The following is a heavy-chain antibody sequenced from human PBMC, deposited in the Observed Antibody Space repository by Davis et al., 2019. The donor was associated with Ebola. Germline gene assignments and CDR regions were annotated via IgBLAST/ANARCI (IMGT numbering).Heavy chain of an antibody. V-gene: IGHV4-34*01. CDR3: AGLSLSSPVGYYYYYYGMDV. J-gene: IGHJ6*02. CDR2: INHSGST. CDR1: GGSFSGYY. D-gene: IGHD1-26*01. Sequence: SQTLSLTCAVYGGSFSGYYWSWIRQPPGKGLEWIGEINHSGSTNYNPSLKSRVTISVDTSKNQFSLKLSSVTAADTAVYYCAGLSLSSPVGYYYYYYGMDVWGQGTTVTVSS.